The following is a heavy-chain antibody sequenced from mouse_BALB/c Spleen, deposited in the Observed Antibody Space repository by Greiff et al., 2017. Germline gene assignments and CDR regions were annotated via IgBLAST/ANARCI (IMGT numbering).Heavy chain of an antibody. CDR1: GFSLPRYG. V-gene: IGHV2-9*02. Sequence: QVQLKASGPGLVAPSQSLSITCTVSGFSLPRYGVHWVRQPPGKGLEWLGVIWAGGSTNYHSALMSRLSLSKDNSKSQVFLKMNSLQTDDTAMYYCARDLTDGNYCVDDWGQGTTLTVSA. CDR2: IWAGGST. J-gene: IGHJ2*01. CDR3: ARDLTDGNYCVDD. D-gene: IGHD2-1*01.